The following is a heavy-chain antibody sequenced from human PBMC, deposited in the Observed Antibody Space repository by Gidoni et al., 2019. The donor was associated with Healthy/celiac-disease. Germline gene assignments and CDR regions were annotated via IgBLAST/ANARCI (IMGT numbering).Heavy chain of an antibody. J-gene: IGHJ6*02. CDR1: GYTFTSYA. CDR2: INAGNVNT. D-gene: IGHD6-6*01. V-gene: IGHV1-3*01. Sequence: QVQLVQSGAEVKKPGASVKVSCKASGYTFTSYAMHWVRQAPGQRLEWMGWINAGNVNTKYSQKFQGRVTITRDTSASTAYMELSSLGSEDTAVYYCARAWYSSSSGVDGMDVWGQGTTVTVSS. CDR3: ARAWYSSSSGVDGMDV.